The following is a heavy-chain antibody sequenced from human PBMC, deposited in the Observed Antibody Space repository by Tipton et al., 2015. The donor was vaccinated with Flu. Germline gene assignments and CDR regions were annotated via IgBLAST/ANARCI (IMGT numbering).Heavy chain of an antibody. D-gene: IGHD6-6*01. Sequence: LSCTVSGGSISSSSYYWGWIRQPPGKGLEWIGSIYYSGSTYYNPSLKSRVTISVDTSKNQFSLKLSSVTAADTAVYYCASVAARGAGYWGQGTLVTVSS. CDR2: IYYSGST. CDR1: GGSISSSSYY. CDR3: ASVAARGAGY. V-gene: IGHV4-39*07. J-gene: IGHJ4*02.